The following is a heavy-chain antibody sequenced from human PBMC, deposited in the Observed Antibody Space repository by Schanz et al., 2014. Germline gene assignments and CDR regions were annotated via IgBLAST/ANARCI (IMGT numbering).Heavy chain of an antibody. J-gene: IGHJ4*02. CDR3: AKYRGYYRVSGSYRELEY. Sequence: QVQLVESGGGVVQPGRSLRLSCVASGFTFSSYDVFWVRQAPGKGLEWVAILWHDGSKKYYADSVKGRFTISRDNSKNTLYLQMNSLRPEDTAVYYCAKYRGYYRVSGSYRELEYWGQGTLVTGSS. CDR1: GFTFSSYD. D-gene: IGHD3-10*01. V-gene: IGHV3-33*06. CDR2: LWHDGSKK.